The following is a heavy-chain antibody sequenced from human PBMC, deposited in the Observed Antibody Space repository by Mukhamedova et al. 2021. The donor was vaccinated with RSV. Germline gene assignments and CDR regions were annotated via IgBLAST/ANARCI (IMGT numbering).Heavy chain of an antibody. J-gene: IGHJ4*03. V-gene: IGHV3-30-3*01. CDR3: ARDFSDELGGGSYF. CDR1: TFSSYA. CDR2: ISYDGSNK. D-gene: IGHD1-26*01. Sequence: TFSSYAMHWVRQAPGKGLEWVAVISYDGSNKYYADSVKGRFTISRDNSKNTLYLQMNSLRAEDTAVYYCARDFSDELGGGSYF.